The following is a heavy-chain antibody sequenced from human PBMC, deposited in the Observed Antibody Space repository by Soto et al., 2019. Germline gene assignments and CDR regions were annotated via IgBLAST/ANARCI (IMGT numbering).Heavy chain of an antibody. D-gene: IGHD6-19*01. J-gene: IGHJ3*02. V-gene: IGHV4-4*07. CDR1: GGSISSYY. CDR3: ARDGRVAVAVHDAFDI. CDR2: IYTSGST. Sequence: QVQLQESGTGLVKPSETLSLTCTVSGGSISSYYWSWIRQPAGKGLEWIGRIYTSGSTNYNPSLKSRVTMAVDTSKNQFALKLSAVTAADTAVYYCARDGRVAVAVHDAFDIWGQGTMVTV.